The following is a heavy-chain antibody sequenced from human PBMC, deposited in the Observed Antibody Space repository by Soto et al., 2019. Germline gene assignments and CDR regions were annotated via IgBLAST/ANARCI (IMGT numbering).Heavy chain of an antibody. CDR1: GFIFRNYG. V-gene: IGHV3-33*01. CDR3: ARDVVAAITNYFHYSGMDV. Sequence: QVQLVESGGGVVQPGRSLRLSCAASGFIFRNYGMHWVRQAPGKGLEWVAVIWYDGSNTYYADSVKGRFTISRDNSKNTVYLQMNSLRAEDTAIYYCARDVVAAITNYFHYSGMDVCGQGTTVTVSS. D-gene: IGHD2-15*01. J-gene: IGHJ6*02. CDR2: IWYDGSNT.